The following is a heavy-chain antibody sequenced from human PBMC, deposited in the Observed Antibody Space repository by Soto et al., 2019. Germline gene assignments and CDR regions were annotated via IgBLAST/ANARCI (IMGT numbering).Heavy chain of an antibody. J-gene: IGHJ4*02. CDR3: ARDYYDSSGYYYGRFDY. Sequence: ASVKVSCKASGYTFTSYYMHWVRQAPGQGLEWMGIINPSGGSTSYAQKFQGRVTMTRDTSTSTVYMELSSLRSEDTAVYYCARDYYDSSGYYYGRFDYWGQGTLVTVSS. CDR2: INPSGGST. V-gene: IGHV1-46*01. CDR1: GYTFTSYY. D-gene: IGHD3-22*01.